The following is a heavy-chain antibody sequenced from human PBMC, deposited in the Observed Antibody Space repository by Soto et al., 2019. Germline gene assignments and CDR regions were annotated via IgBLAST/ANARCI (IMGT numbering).Heavy chain of an antibody. V-gene: IGHV4-39*01. Sequence: QLQLQESGPGLVKPSETLSLTCTVSGGSISSSSYYWGWIRQPPGKGLEWIGSIYYSGSTYYNPSLKSRVTISVDTSKNQFSLKLSSVTAADTAVYYCARGSVVLISYYFDYWGQGTLVTVSS. J-gene: IGHJ4*02. D-gene: IGHD3-22*01. CDR1: GGSISSSSYY. CDR3: ARGSVVLISYYFDY. CDR2: IYYSGST.